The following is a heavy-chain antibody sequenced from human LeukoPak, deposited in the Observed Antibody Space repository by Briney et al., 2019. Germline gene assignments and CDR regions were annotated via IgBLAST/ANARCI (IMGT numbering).Heavy chain of an antibody. D-gene: IGHD6-13*01. CDR2: IYYSGST. J-gene: IGHJ4*02. V-gene: IGHV4-39*01. CDR1: GGSISSSSYY. CDR3: ARTSWYSSSWSNFDY. Sequence: SETLSLTCTVSGGSISSSSYYWGWIRQPPGKGLEWIGSIYYSGSTYYNPSLKSRVTISVDTSKNQFSLKLSSETAADTAVYYCARTSWYSSSWSNFDYWGQGTLVTVSS.